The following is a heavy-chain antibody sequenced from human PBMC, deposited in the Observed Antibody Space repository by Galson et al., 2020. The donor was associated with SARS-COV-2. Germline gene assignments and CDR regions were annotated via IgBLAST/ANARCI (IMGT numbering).Heavy chain of an antibody. V-gene: IGHV4-39*07. Sequence: SQTLSLTCTVSGGSITSSSYYWAWIRQPPGKGLEWSGSIYYSGSTYYNLSLKSRVTISLDTSKKQFSLELTSATAADTAVYYCASRYQLLFSGYFDSWGQGTLVTVAS. CDR1: GGSITSSSYY. CDR3: ASRYQLLFSGYFDS. J-gene: IGHJ4*02. D-gene: IGHD2-2*01. CDR2: IYYSGST.